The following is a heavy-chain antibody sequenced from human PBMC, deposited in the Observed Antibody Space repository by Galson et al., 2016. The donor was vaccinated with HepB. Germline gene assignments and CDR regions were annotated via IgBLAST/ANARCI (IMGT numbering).Heavy chain of an antibody. CDR1: GFTFSSYG. CDR3: ARDQAYGDYRRGFDP. Sequence: SLRLSCAASGFTFSSYGMHWVRQAPGKGLAWVATIWSDGNNKYYADSVEGRFTISRDNSKNTLYLQLNSLRAEDTAVYYCARDQAYGDYRRGFDPWGQGTLVTVSS. D-gene: IGHD4-17*01. J-gene: IGHJ5*02. V-gene: IGHV3-33*01. CDR2: IWSDGNNK.